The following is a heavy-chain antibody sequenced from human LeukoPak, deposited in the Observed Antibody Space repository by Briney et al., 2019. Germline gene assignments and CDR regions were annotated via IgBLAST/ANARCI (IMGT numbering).Heavy chain of an antibody. V-gene: IGHV3-30*18. Sequence: GRSLRLSCAASGSTFSTDAMHWVRQAPGKGLEWVAVISYDGSNKYYADSVKGRFTISRDNSKNTLYLQMNSLRAEDTAVYYCAKADYDSSGLVYFDYWGQGTLVTVSS. CDR1: GSTFSTDA. D-gene: IGHD3-22*01. CDR3: AKADYDSSGLVYFDY. CDR2: ISYDGSNK. J-gene: IGHJ4*02.